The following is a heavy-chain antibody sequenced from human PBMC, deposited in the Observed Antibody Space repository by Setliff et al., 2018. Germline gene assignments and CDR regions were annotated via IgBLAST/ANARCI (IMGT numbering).Heavy chain of an antibody. V-gene: IGHV4-4*07. Sequence: SETLSLTCTVSGGSISSGYYWSWIRQPAGKGLEWIGHIYIGGSANYNPSLKSRVTMSIDTSKNQFSLKLNSVTAADMAVYYCAREQWLDPPGYYYMDVWAKGTTVTVSS. CDR1: GGSISSGYY. J-gene: IGHJ6*03. D-gene: IGHD6-19*01. CDR3: AREQWLDPPGYYYMDV. CDR2: IYIGGSA.